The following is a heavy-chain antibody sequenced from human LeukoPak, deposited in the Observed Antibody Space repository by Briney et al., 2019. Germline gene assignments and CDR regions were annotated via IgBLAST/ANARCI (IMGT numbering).Heavy chain of an antibody. V-gene: IGHV3-21*01. CDR2: ISSSSSYI. CDR3: ARDKGDCRGGSCPGGELFVY. J-gene: IGHJ4*02. Sequence: GGSLRLSCAASGFTFSSYSMNWVRQAPGKGLEWVSSISSSSSYIYYADSVKGRFTISRDNAKNSLYLQMNSLRAEDTAVYYCARDKGDCRGGSCPGGELFVYWGQGTLVTVSS. CDR1: GFTFSSYS. D-gene: IGHD2-15*01.